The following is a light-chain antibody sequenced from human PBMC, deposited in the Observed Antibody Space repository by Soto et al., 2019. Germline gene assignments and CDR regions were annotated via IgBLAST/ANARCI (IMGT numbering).Light chain of an antibody. V-gene: IGLV2-8*01. Sequence: QSALTQPPSASGSPGQSVTISCTGTSSDVGGYNYVSWYQQHPGKAPKLMIYEVSKRPSGVPDRFSGSKSGNTASLTVSGLQAEDEADYYCRSYAGSNNVVFGGGTKRTVL. CDR1: SSDVGGYNY. CDR3: RSYAGSNNVV. CDR2: EVS. J-gene: IGLJ2*01.